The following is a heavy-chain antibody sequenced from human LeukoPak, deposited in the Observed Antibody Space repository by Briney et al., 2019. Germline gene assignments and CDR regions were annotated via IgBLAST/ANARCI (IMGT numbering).Heavy chain of an antibody. CDR3: ARDLYYDSSGYFDY. CDR2: ISAYNGNT. D-gene: IGHD3-22*01. J-gene: IGHJ4*02. Sequence: ASVKVSCNASGDTFTSYGISWVRQAPGQGLEWMGWISAYNGNTNYAQKLQGRVTMTTDTSTSTAYMELRSLRSDDTAVYYCARDLYYDSSGYFDYLGQGTLVTVSS. V-gene: IGHV1-18*01. CDR1: GDTFTSYG.